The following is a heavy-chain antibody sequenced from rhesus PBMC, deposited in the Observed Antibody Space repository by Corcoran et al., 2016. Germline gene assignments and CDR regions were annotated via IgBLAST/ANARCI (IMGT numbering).Heavy chain of an antibody. CDR1: GYSFTNYW. CDR2: IDPSESET. Sequence: EVQLVQSGAEVKRPGESLKISCKTSGYSFTNYWINWVRQMPRKGLEWRGAIDPSESETRYIPSFQGQVTISADKSISTTYLQWSSLKASDSATYYCAKESHYCVDSWGQGVVVTVSS. CDR3: AKESHYCVDS. J-gene: IGHJ6*01. V-gene: IGHV5-2*01.